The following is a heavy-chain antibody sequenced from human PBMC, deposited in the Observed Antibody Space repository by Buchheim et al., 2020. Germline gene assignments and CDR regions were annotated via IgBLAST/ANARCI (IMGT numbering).Heavy chain of an antibody. V-gene: IGHV3-30*18. CDR1: GFTFSSYG. D-gene: IGHD5-24*01. Sequence: QVQLVESGGGVVQPGRSLRLSCAASGFTFSSYGMYWVRQAPGKGLEWVAVISIDGINKYYADSVKGRFTISRDNSKNTLYLQMNSLRAEDTAVYYCAKDGVGGMATIKGGGPRPDYWGQGNL. CDR3: AKDGVGGMATIKGGGPRPDY. CDR2: ISIDGINK. J-gene: IGHJ4*02.